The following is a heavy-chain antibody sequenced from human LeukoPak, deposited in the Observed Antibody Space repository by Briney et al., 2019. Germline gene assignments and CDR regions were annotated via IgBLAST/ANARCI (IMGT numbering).Heavy chain of an antibody. D-gene: IGHD3-3*01. CDR3: ARIDFWYAFDI. J-gene: IGHJ3*02. CDR2: IYYSGST. CDR1: GGSISSGDYY. V-gene: IGHV4-30-4*08. Sequence: SGTLSLTCTVSGGSISSGDYYWSWIRQPPGKGLEWIGYIYYSGSTYYNPSLKSRVTISVDTSKNQFSLKLSSVTAADTAVYYCARIDFWYAFDIWGQGTMVTVSS.